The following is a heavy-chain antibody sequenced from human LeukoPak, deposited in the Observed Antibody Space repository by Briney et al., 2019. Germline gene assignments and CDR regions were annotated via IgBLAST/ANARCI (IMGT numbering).Heavy chain of an antibody. CDR3: AREALGSGEV. Sequence: GESLRISCEVSGYTFTAYWIGWVRQLPGEGLEWVGVIFPRDSTTRYMPPFQGQVTISADKSINTVYLQWRSLKASDTAMYYCAREALGSGEVWGQGTLVTVSS. J-gene: IGHJ4*02. D-gene: IGHD3-10*01. CDR1: GYTFTAYW. CDR2: IFPRDSTT. V-gene: IGHV5-51*01.